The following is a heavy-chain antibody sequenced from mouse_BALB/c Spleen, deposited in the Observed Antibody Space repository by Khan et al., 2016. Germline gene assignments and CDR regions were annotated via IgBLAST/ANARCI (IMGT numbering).Heavy chain of an antibody. CDR1: GDSITSGY. V-gene: IGHV3-8*02. J-gene: IGHJ1*01. CDR3: ERYRGDWYFDD. CDR2: ISYSGGA. Sequence: EVQLQESGPSLVKPSQTLSLTCSVTGDSITSGYWNWIRKFPGNKLDYMGYISYSGGAYYNPSLKSRISITRDTSKNQYYLQLNAVTTEATSTYYGERYRGDWYFDDWGAGTTVTVSA.